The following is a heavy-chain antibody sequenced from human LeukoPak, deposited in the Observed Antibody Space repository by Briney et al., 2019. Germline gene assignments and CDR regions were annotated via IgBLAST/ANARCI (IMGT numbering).Heavy chain of an antibody. CDR2: IYYSGSA. CDR1: GGSVSSGSYY. CDR3: ARRSFRSYSYYFDY. J-gene: IGHJ4*02. V-gene: IGHV4-61*01. Sequence: SETLSLTCTVSGGSVSSGSYYWSWIRQPPGKGLEWIGYIYYSGSANYNPSLKSRVTISVDTSKNQFSLKLSSVTAADTAVYYCARRSFRSYSYYFDYWGQGTLVTVS. D-gene: IGHD1-26*01.